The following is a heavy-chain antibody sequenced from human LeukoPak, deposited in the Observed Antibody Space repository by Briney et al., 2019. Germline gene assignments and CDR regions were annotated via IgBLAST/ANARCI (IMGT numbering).Heavy chain of an antibody. CDR3: ARSAYYDAVISAFDI. D-gene: IGHD3-22*01. J-gene: IGHJ3*02. CDR1: GFTFSSYT. V-gene: IGHV3-30-3*01. CDR2: ISYDGSNK. Sequence: GGSLRLSCAASGFTFSSYTMHWVRQAPGKGLEWVAVISYDGSNKYYADSVKGRFTISRDNSKNTLYLQMNSLRAEDTAVYYCARSAYYDAVISAFDIWGQGTMVTVSS.